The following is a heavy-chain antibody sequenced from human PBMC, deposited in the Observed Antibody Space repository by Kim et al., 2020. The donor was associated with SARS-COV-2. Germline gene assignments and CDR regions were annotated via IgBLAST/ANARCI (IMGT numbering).Heavy chain of an antibody. D-gene: IGHD3-16*01. Sequence: TRYSPSFQGQVTISADKSISTAYLQWSSLKASDTAMYYCARRGLNDAFDIWGQGTMVTVSS. J-gene: IGHJ3*02. CDR2: T. V-gene: IGHV5-51*01. CDR3: ARRGLNDAFDI.